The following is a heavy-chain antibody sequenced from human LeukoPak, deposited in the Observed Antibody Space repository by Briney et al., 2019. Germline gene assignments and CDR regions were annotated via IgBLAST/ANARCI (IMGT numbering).Heavy chain of an antibody. CDR1: GFSVSDYS. V-gene: IGHV3-11*05. D-gene: IGHD3-16*01. CDR3: TRERRGSYYAFES. J-gene: IGHJ4*02. Sequence: GGSLRLSCAASGFSVSDYSISWIRQSPGKGPEWISYVMSGRGSTNYADSVKGRFTISRDNAKNSVAVQLDGLRADDTAVYFCTRERRGSYYAFESWGQGTLVTVSS. CDR2: VMSGRGST.